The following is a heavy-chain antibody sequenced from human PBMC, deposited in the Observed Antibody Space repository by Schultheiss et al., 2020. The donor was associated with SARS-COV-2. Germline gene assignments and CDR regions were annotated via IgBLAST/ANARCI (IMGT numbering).Heavy chain of an antibody. V-gene: IGHV3-74*03. CDR2: INRDGTTT. CDR3: AREGTDRRVGKFFGY. Sequence: GGSLRLSCVASGFTFSKSWMNWVRQVPGKRLEWVSRINRDGTTTTYADSVKGRFTISRDNSKNTLYLQMNSLRAEDTAVYYCAREGTDRRVGKFFGYWGQGTLVTVSS. CDR1: GFTFSKSW. J-gene: IGHJ4*02. D-gene: IGHD1-14*01.